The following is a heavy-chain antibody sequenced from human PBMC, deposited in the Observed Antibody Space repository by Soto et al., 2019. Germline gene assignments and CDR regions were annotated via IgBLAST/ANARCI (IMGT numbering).Heavy chain of an antibody. J-gene: IGHJ6*02. V-gene: IGHV1-18*04. CDR1: GYTFTSYG. CDR3: ARSLDGYSYGIYYYGMDV. Sequence: ASVKVSCKASGYTFTSYGISWVRQAPGQGLEWMGWISAYNGNTNYAQKLQGRVTMTTDTSTSTAYMELRSLRSDDTAVYYCARSLDGYSYGIYYYGMDVWGQGTTVTVSS. D-gene: IGHD5-18*01. CDR2: ISAYNGNT.